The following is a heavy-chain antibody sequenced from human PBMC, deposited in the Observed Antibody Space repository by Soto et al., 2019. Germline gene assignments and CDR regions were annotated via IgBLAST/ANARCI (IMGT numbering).Heavy chain of an antibody. CDR2: ISAYNGNT. CDR3: ARDRSSVRGVITKNYYYYGMAV. CDR1: GYTFTSYG. V-gene: IGHV1-18*01. D-gene: IGHD3-10*01. J-gene: IGHJ6*04. Sequence: ASVKVSCKASGYTFTSYGISWVRQAPGQGLEWMGWISAYNGNTNYAQKLQGRVTMTTDTSTSTAYMELRSLRSDDTAVYYCARDRSSVRGVITKNYYYYGMAVWGKGTTVTVSS.